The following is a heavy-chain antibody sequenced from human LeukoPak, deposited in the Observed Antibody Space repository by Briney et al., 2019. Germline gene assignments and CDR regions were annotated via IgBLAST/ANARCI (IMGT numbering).Heavy chain of an antibody. CDR1: GFTFSEYT. D-gene: IGHD6-13*01. V-gene: IGHV3-23*01. J-gene: IGHJ4*02. Sequence: GGSLRLSCVASGFTFSEYTMSWVRQAPGKGLEWVSGISGSGVSVYHADSVKGRCTTSRDNSKNTMYLQMNSLRVEDTAVYYCARDPSGSSSWVRFDYWGQGTLVTVSS. CDR2: ISGSGVSV. CDR3: ARDPSGSSSWVRFDY.